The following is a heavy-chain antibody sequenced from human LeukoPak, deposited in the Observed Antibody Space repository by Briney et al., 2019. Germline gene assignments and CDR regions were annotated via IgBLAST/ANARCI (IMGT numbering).Heavy chain of an antibody. V-gene: IGHV3-7*01. CDR1: GFTLSNSW. CDR2: IRQDGSEK. J-gene: IGHJ4*02. Sequence: PGGSLRLSCAASGFTLSNSWMSWVRQAPGKGLEWVANIRQDGSEKYYVDSVKGRFTISRDNARNSLYLQMNSLRAEDTAVYYCARVVRDGYSRYFDYWGQGTLVTVSS. CDR3: ARVVRDGYSRYFDY. D-gene: IGHD5-24*01.